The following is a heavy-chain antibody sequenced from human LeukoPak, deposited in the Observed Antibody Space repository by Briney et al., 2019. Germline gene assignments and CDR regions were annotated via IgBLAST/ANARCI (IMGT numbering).Heavy chain of an antibody. CDR3: ARGPVDAVFGVSTED. D-gene: IGHD3-10*02. V-gene: IGHV1-8*02. CDR1: GYTFTSYG. J-gene: IGHJ6*02. Sequence: ASVKVSCKASGYTFTSYGISWVRQAPGQGLEWMGWMNPNSGNTGYAQKFQGRVSMTRDTSISTAYMELSSLRSEDTAVYYCARGPVDAVFGVSTEDWGQGTTVTVSS. CDR2: MNPNSGNT.